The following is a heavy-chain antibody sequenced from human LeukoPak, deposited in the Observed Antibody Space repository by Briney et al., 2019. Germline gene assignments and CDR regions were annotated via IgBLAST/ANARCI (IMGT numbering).Heavy chain of an antibody. D-gene: IGHD1-26*01. CDR1: GLTVSSNY. CDR3: ARGKVGATPFDY. J-gene: IGHJ4*02. Sequence: PGGSLRLSCAASGLTVSSNYMSWVRQAPGKGLEWVSVIYTGGTTYYADSVKGRFTISRDNSKNTLYLQMNSLRAEDTAVYYCARGKVGATPFDYWGQGTLVTVSS. CDR2: IYTGGTT. V-gene: IGHV3-53*01.